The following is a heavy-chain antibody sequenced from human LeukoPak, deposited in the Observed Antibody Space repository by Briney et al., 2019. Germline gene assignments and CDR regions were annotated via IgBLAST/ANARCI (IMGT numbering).Heavy chain of an antibody. Sequence: GGSLRLSCAASGFTFSSYGMHWVRQAPGKGLEWVAFIRYGGSNKYYADSVKGRFTISRDNSKNTLYLQMNSLRAEDTAVYYCAKDKERITIFGDAFDIWGQGTMVTVSS. CDR3: AKDKERITIFGDAFDI. D-gene: IGHD3-3*01. CDR1: GFTFSSYG. J-gene: IGHJ3*02. V-gene: IGHV3-30*02. CDR2: IRYGGSNK.